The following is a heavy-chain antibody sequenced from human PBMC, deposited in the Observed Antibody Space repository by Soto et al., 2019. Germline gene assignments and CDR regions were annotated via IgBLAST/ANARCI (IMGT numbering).Heavy chain of an antibody. J-gene: IGHJ4*02. CDR3: ARDNPGYCSGGSCYYFDY. CDR2: IIPIFGTA. D-gene: IGHD2-15*01. CDR1: GGTFSSYA. V-gene: IGHV1-69*13. Sequence: SVKVSCKASGGTFSSYAISWVRQAPGQGLEWMGGIIPIFGTANYAQKFQGRVTITAEESTSTAYMELSSLRSEDTAVYYCARDNPGYCSGGSCYYFDYWGQGTLVTVSS.